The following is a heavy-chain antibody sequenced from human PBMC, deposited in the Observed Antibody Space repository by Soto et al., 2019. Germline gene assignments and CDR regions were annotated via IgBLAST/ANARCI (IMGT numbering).Heavy chain of an antibody. Sequence: PGGSLRLSCEASGFNFSRSWMSWVRQAPGKGLEWVANMKEDGSEKYYADSVRGRFTSSRDNAKNSVHLQMNSLRVEDTAVYYCARGFYTDYWGQGALVTVSS. J-gene: IGHJ4*02. CDR2: MKEDGSEK. D-gene: IGHD3-3*01. V-gene: IGHV3-7*01. CDR3: ARGFYTDY. CDR1: GFNFSRSW.